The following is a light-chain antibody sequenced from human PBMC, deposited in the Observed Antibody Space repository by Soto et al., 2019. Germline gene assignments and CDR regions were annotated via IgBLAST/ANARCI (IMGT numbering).Light chain of an antibody. V-gene: IGKV1-39*01. CDR3: QQSYSTPRWT. CDR2: ATS. J-gene: IGKJ1*01. CDR1: QSIGRY. Sequence: DIQMTQSPSSLSASVGDRVTITCRASQSIGRYLNSYQQKPGRAPKVLIYATSSLQSGVPSRFSGSGSGTDFTLTISSLQPEDFATYYCQQSYSTPRWTFGQGTKVEIK.